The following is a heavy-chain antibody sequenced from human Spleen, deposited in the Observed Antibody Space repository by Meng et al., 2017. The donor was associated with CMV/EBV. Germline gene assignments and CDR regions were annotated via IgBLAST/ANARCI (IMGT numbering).Heavy chain of an antibody. V-gene: IGHV3-23*01. J-gene: IGHJ6*02. CDR1: GFRFTSHA. Sequence: GESLKISCEGSGFRFTSHAVNWVRQAPGKGLEWISVISGGGDSTYYADYVKGRFTISRDNSKNTVYLHISSLRVEDTAVYYCAGFGVTITNGLDVWGQGTTVTVSS. CDR3: AGFGVTITNGLDV. CDR2: ISGGGDST. D-gene: IGHD3-3*01.